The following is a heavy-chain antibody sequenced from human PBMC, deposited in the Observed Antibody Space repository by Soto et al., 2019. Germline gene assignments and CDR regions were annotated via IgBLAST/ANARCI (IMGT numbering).Heavy chain of an antibody. D-gene: IGHD1-26*01. J-gene: IGHJ4*02. CDR1: GGSISSSSYY. Sequence: QLQLQESGPGLVKPSETLSLTCIVSGGSISSSSYYWGWIRQPPGKGLEWIGSIYYSGSTYYNPSLKSRVTISVDTSKNQFPRKLSSVTAADTAVYYCARLIVGATLSFDYWGQGTLVTVSS. CDR2: IYYSGST. V-gene: IGHV4-39*01. CDR3: ARLIVGATLSFDY.